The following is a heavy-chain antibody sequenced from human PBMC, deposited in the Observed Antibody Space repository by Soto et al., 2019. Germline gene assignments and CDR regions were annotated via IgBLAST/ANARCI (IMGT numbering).Heavy chain of an antibody. CDR2: IIPIFGTA. CDR1: GVTFSSYA. Sequence: ASVKVSCKASGVTFSSYAISWVRQAPGQGLEWMGGIIPIFGTANYAQKFQGRVTITADETTSTAYMELSSLTSEDTAVYYCARAFGDCEFSYCDQGTLVTVSS. D-gene: IGHD2-21*02. J-gene: IGHJ4*02. CDR3: ARAFGDCEFSY. V-gene: IGHV1-69*13.